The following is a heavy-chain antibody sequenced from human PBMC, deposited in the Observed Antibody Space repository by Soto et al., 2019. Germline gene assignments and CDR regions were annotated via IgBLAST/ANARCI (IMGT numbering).Heavy chain of an antibody. Sequence: GGSLRLSCAASGLPFNRNGMHWVRQAPGKGPEWVAVIWYDGSKEYYSDSVKGRFTISRDNSKNMLYLQMNSVRVEDTAVYFCARDRSAGNYFYYGMDVWGQGTTVTVSS. D-gene: IGHD1-1*01. V-gene: IGHV3-33*01. CDR2: IWYDGSKE. CDR3: ARDRSAGNYFYYGMDV. CDR1: GLPFNRNG. J-gene: IGHJ6*02.